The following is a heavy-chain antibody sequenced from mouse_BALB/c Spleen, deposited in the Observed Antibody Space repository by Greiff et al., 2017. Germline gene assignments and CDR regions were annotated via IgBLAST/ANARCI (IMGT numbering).Heavy chain of an antibody. CDR1: GYSFTGYY. J-gene: IGHJ1*01. CDR3: ARGYYYGSSNWYFDV. Sequence: LVKTGASVKISCKASGYSFTGYYMHWVKQSHGKSLEWIGYISCYNGATSYNQKFKGKATFTVDTSSSTAYMQFNSLTSEDSAVYYCARGYYYGSSNWYFDVWGAGTTVTVSS. V-gene: IGHV1S34*01. CDR2: ISCYNGAT. D-gene: IGHD1-1*01.